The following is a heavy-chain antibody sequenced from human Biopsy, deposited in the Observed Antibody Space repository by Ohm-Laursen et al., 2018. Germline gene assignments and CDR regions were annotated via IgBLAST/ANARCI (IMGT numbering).Heavy chain of an antibody. Sequence: SETLSLTCTVSGDSINNYYWSWIRQPAGKGLEWIGRIYTSGSPNYNLSLESRVTMSVDRSKNQFSLNLRSVTAADTAVYYCARGTGRYYVYGAFDIWGQGTVVTVSS. CDR3: ARGTGRYYVYGAFDI. D-gene: IGHD1-26*01. CDR2: IYTSGSP. CDR1: GDSINNYY. V-gene: IGHV4-4*07. J-gene: IGHJ3*02.